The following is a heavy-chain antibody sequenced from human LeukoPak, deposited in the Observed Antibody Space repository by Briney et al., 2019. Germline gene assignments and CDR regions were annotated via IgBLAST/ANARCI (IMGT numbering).Heavy chain of an antibody. CDR1: GGSISSGDYY. J-gene: IGHJ4*02. CDR3: ARSSGAGEIFTS. Sequence: SQTLSLTCTVSGGSISSGDYYWSWIRQPPGKGLEWIGYIYYSGITYYNPSLKSRVTISVDTSKNHFSLKLSSVTAADTAVYYCARSSGAGEIFTSWGQGTLVTVSS. V-gene: IGHV4-30-4*01. D-gene: IGHD3-10*01. CDR2: IYYSGIT.